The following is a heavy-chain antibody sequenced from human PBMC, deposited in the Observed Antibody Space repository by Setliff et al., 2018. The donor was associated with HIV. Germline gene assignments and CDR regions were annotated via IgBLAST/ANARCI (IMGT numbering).Heavy chain of an antibody. CDR1: GYSFISYW. D-gene: IGHD6-19*01. V-gene: IGHV5-51*01. CDR2: IYPGDSDV. CDR3: ARHPVAGTPYYFDS. Sequence: GESLKISCKGSGYSFISYWIGWVRQMPGKGLEWMGIIYPGDSDVRYSPSFQGHVSISVDKSITTAYLQWSSLQASDTAIYYCARHPVAGTPYYFDSWGQGTLVTVSS. J-gene: IGHJ4*02.